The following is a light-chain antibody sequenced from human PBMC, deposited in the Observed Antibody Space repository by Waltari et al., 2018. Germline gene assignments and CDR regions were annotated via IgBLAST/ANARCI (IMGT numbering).Light chain of an antibody. J-gene: IGKJ2*03. V-gene: IGKV3D-15*01. CDR1: QSVSSR. Sequence: IVMTQSPTTLSLSPGERATLTCRASQSVSSRFAWYQQKPGQAPRLLIYSASTSATGIPDRFSGSGSGTEFTFSISSLEPEDVAVYFCQQESHWSYSFGQGTKVEIK. CDR2: SAS. CDR3: QQESHWSYS.